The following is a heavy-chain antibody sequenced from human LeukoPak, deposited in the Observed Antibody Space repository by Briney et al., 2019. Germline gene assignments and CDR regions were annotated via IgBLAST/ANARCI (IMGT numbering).Heavy chain of an antibody. D-gene: IGHD3-22*01. V-gene: IGHV3-15*01. CDR1: GFTFSNAW. Sequence: GGSLRLSCAASGFTFSNAWMSWVRQAPGKGLEWVGRIKSKTDGGTTDYAAPVKGRFTISRDDSKNTLYLQMNSLKTEDTAVYYRTTDPLTPYYYDSSGYYNLGAFDIWGQGTMVTVSS. CDR2: IKSKTDGGTT. J-gene: IGHJ3*02. CDR3: TTDPLTPYYYDSSGYYNLGAFDI.